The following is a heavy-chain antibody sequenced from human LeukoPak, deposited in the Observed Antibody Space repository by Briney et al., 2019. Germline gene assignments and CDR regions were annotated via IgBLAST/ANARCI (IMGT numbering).Heavy chain of an antibody. J-gene: IGHJ1*01. Sequence: GSSVKVSCKASGGTFSSYAISWVRQAPGQGLEWMGRIILILGIANYAQKFQGRVAITADKSTSTAYMELSSLRSEDTAVYYCASLDCGGDCYRPEYFQHWGQGTLVTVSS. D-gene: IGHD2-21*02. CDR3: ASLDCGGDCYRPEYFQH. CDR1: GGTFSSYA. CDR2: IILILGIA. V-gene: IGHV1-69*04.